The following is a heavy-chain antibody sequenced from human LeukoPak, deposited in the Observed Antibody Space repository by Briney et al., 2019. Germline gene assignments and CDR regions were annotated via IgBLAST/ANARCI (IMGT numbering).Heavy chain of an antibody. CDR1: GYTFTSYD. CDR2: MNPNSGNT. CDR3: ARGAYHYYGMDV. V-gene: IGHV1-8*01. J-gene: IGHJ6*02. Sequence: ASVKVSCKASGYTFTSYDINWVRQATGQGLEWMGWMNPNSGNTGYAQKFQGRVTMTRNTSISTAYMELSSLRSEDTAVHYCARGAYHYYGMDVWGQGTTVTVSS.